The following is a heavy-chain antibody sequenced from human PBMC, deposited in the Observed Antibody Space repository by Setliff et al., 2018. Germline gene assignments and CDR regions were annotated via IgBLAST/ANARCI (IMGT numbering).Heavy chain of an antibody. J-gene: IGHJ3*02. CDR2: IYIGGSA. CDR3: ARHDGRGGGLLWFGELLSDHDAFDI. Sequence: SETLSLTCTVSGGSISSYYWSWIRQPAGKGLEWIGHIYIGGSANYNPSLKSRVTMSIDTSKNQFSLKLNSVTAADTAVYSCARHDGRGGGLLWFGELLSDHDAFDIWGQGTMVTVSS. CDR1: GGSISSYY. D-gene: IGHD3-10*01. V-gene: IGHV4-4*07.